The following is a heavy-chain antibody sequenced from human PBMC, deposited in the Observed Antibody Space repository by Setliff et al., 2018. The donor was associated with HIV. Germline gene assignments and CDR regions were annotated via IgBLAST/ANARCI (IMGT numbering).Heavy chain of an antibody. Sequence: PSETLSLTCTVSSGSITSRTYYWGWIRQPPGKGLEWIGSIFYSGITYYNPSLKSRVSISVDTSKNQFSLNLTSVNAADTAVYYCARSKTFYDFWGGYYTHGAFKIWGLGTMVTVS. V-gene: IGHV4-39*01. CDR3: ARSKTFYDFWGGYYTHGAFKI. J-gene: IGHJ3*02. D-gene: IGHD3-3*01. CDR2: IFYSGIT. CDR1: SGSITSRTYY.